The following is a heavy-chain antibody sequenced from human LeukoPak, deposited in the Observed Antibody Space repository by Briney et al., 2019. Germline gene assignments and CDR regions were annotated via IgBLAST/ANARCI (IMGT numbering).Heavy chain of an antibody. D-gene: IGHD6-19*01. J-gene: IGHJ4*02. V-gene: IGHV1-24*01. CDR2: FDPEDGET. Sequence: GASVKVSCKVSGYPLTELSMHWVRQAPGKGLEWMGGFDPEDGETIYAQKFQGRVTMTEDTSTDTAYMELSSLRSEDTAVYYCATAPIIAVAGTPYYFDYWGQGTLVTVSS. CDR3: ATAPIIAVAGTPYYFDY. CDR1: GYPLTELS.